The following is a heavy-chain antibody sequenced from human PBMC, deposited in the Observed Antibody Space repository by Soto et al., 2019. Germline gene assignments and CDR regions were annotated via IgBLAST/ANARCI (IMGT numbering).Heavy chain of an antibody. CDR2: IDPSDSYT. Sequence: PGESLKISCKGSGYSFTSYWISWVRQMPGKGLEWMGRIDPSDSYTNYSPSFQGHVTISADKSISTAYLEWSSLKAADTAMYYCASRNCGGDCYSHFDSWGQGALVTVS. J-gene: IGHJ4*02. V-gene: IGHV5-10-1*01. CDR1: GYSFTSYW. CDR3: ASRNCGGDCYSHFDS. D-gene: IGHD2-21*02.